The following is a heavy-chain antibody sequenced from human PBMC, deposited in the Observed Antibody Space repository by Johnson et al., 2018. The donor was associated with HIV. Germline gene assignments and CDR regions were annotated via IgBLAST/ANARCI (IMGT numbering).Heavy chain of an antibody. V-gene: IGHV3-23*04. CDR1: GFTFSDYY. J-gene: IGHJ3*02. CDR3: AKDFVTHGAFDI. Sequence: EVQLVESGGGLVKPGGSLRLSCAASGFTFSDYYMSWIRQSPGKGLEWVSAISGSGGSTYYADSVKGRFTISRDNSKNTLYLQMNSLRAEDTAVYYCAKDFVTHGAFDIWGQGTMVTVSS. D-gene: IGHD2-21*01. CDR2: ISGSGGST.